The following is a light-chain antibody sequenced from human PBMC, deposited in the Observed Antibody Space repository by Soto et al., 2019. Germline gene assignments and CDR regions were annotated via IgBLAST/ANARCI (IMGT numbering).Light chain of an antibody. J-gene: IGLJ3*02. V-gene: IGLV4-60*02. Sequence: QSVLTQSSSASASLGSSVNLTCTLSSGHSTYIIAWHQRHPGKAPRFLMKLEGGGTYNKGRGVPDRFSGSTSGADRFLTISNLQFEDEADYYCETWDTNTWVFGGGTKLTV. CDR1: SGHSTYI. CDR2: LEGGGTY. CDR3: ETWDTNTWV.